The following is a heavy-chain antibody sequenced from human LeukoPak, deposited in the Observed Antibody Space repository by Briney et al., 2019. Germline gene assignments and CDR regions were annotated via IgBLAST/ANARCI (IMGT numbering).Heavy chain of an antibody. CDR1: GYTFTGYY. Sequence: ASVKVSCKASGYTFTGYYMHWVRQAPGQGLEWMGWINPNSGGTNYAQKFQGRVTMTRDTSISTAYMELSRLRSDDTAVYYCARGIDYGGNEWGRWDYNWFDPWGQGTLVTVSS. V-gene: IGHV1-2*02. D-gene: IGHD4-23*01. J-gene: IGHJ5*02. CDR2: INPNSGGT. CDR3: ARGIDYGGNEWGRWDYNWFDP.